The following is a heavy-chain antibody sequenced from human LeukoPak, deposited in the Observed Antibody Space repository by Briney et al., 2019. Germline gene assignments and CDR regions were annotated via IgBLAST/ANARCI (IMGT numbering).Heavy chain of an antibody. CDR2: INPNSGGT. Sequence: ASVRVSCKASGYTFTGYYMHWVRQAPGQGRERMGWINPNSGGTNYAQKFQGRVTMTRDTSISTAYMELSRLRSDDTAVYYCAREGRWLGLTMDYWGQGTLVTVSS. J-gene: IGHJ4*02. V-gene: IGHV1-2*02. CDR3: AREGRWLGLTMDY. CDR1: GYTFTGYY. D-gene: IGHD5-12*01.